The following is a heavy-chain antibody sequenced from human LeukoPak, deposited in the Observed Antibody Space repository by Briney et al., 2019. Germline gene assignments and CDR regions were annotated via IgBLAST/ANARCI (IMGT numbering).Heavy chain of an antibody. CDR3: ARRLVVITRDAYDI. J-gene: IGHJ3*02. D-gene: IGHD2-15*01. CDR2: IHHSGTT. Sequence: SETLSLTCAVSGYSISSGYHWGWIRQPPGKGLEWIGYIHHSGTTNYNPSLKSRVIILVDTTKNQFSLKVGSLTAADTAVYYCARRLVVITRDAYDIWGRGTMVIVSS. V-gene: IGHV4-38-2*01. CDR1: GYSISSGYH.